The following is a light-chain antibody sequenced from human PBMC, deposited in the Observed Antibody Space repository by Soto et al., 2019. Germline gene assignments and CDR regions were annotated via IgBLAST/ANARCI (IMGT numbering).Light chain of an antibody. CDR3: TSYSRYSVLV. J-gene: IGLJ3*02. Sequence: QSALTQPASVSGSPGQSITISCTGTSSDIGGYKYVSWYQQYPGKAPKLIIFEVSNRPSGVSNRFSGSNSGNTASLTISGLQAEDEADYYCTSYSRYSVLVFGGGTK. V-gene: IGLV2-14*01. CDR1: SSDIGGYKY. CDR2: EVS.